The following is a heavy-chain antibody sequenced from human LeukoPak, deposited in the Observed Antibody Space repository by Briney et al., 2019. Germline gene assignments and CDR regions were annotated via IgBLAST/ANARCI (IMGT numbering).Heavy chain of an antibody. V-gene: IGHV4-59*01. CDR1: GGSISSYY. D-gene: IGHD6-19*01. CDR3: ARSEGYSSGWLPPGY. CDR2: IYYSGST. J-gene: IGHJ4*02. Sequence: SETLSLTCTVSGGSISSYYWSWIRQPPGKGLEWIGYIYYSGSTNYNPSLKSRVTISVDTSKNQFSLKLSSVTAADTAVYYCARSEGYSSGWLPPGYWGQGTLVTASS.